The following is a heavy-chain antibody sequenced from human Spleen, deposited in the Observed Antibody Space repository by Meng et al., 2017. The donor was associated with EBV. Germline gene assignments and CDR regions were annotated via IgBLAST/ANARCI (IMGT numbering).Heavy chain of an antibody. CDR3: ARLCENKRLLAGFDY. Sequence: QVQLGQAGAEVKKAGSWVKVSCEAYGGTFRSHGISWVRQAPGQGPEWMGGIIPTFGTTNYAQKFQGRLTITADASTNTVYMELSSLRSEDTAVYFCARLCENKRLLAGFDYWGQGTLVTVPS. V-gene: IGHV1-69*01. CDR2: IIPTFGTT. D-gene: IGHD6-19*01. CDR1: GGTFRSHG. J-gene: IGHJ4*02.